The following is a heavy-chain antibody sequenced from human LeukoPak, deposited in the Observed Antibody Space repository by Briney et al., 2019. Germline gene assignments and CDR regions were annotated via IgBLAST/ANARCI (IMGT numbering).Heavy chain of an antibody. CDR3: ARDGYSSSGLDY. J-gene: IGHJ4*02. CDR1: GFIVSSRY. CDR2: IYSGGST. Sequence: GGSLRLSCAASGFIVSSRYMSWVRQAPGKGLEWVSVIYSGGSTYYADSVKGRFTISRDNSKNTLYLQMNSLRAEDTAVYYCARDGYSSSGLDYWGQGTLVTVSS. V-gene: IGHV3-53*01. D-gene: IGHD6-13*01.